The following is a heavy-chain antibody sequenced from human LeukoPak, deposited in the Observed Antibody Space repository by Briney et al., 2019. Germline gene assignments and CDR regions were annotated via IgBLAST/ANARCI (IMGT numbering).Heavy chain of an antibody. CDR2: IKQDGSEK. V-gene: IGHV3-7*01. CDR1: GFTFSSYW. Sequence: GGSLRLSCAASGFTFSSYWMSWVRQAPGKGLEWVANIKQDGSEKYYGDSVKGRFTISRDNAKNSLYLQMNSLRAEDTAVYYCARDRHSSGWSAFDYWGQGTLVTVSS. CDR3: ARDRHSSGWSAFDY. D-gene: IGHD6-19*01. J-gene: IGHJ4*02.